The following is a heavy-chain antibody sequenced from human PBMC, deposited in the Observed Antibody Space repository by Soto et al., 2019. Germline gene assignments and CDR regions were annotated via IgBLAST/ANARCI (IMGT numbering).Heavy chain of an antibody. CDR2: IWTSGST. CDR3: ATRPLLRGAP. V-gene: IGHV3-53*01. Sequence: EVQLVESGGGLIQPGGSLRLSCEASGFTFSSNDMNWVRQAPGKGLEWVSLIWTSGSTAYADSVKGRFTISRDNSKSALYLHMSSLRAEDTAVYYCATRPLLRGAPWGQATMVTVSS. D-gene: IGHD3-16*01. CDR1: GFTFSSND. J-gene: IGHJ3*01.